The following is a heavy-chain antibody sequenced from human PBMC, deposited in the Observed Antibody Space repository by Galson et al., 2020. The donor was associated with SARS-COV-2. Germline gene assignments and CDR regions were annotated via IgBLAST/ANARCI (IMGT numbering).Heavy chain of an antibody. CDR1: GDSVSSNSAA. D-gene: IGHD6-13*01. V-gene: IGHV6-1*01. CDR3: AGRVAGAGSLHI. CDR2: TYYRSQWST. J-gene: IGHJ3*02. Sequence: PSQTLSPTCAISGDSVSSNSAAWNWIRQSPSRGLEWLGRTYYRSQWSTDYAVSVKSRITINPDTSKNQFSLQLNSVTPEDTAIYYCAGRVAGAGSLHIWGQGTMVIVSS.